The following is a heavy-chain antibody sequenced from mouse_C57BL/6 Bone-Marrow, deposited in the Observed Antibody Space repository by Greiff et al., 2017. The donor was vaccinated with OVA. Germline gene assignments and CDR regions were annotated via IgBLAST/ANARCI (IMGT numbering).Heavy chain of an antibody. V-gene: IGHV1-81*01. J-gene: IGHJ3*01. Sequence: QVQLKQSGDELARPGASVKLSCKASGYTFTSYGISWVKQRTGQGLEWIGEIYPRSGNTYYNEKFKGKATLTADKSSSTAYMELRSLTSEDSAVYFCAREGNWAWFAYWGQGTLVTVSA. CDR2: IYPRSGNT. CDR1: GYTFTSYG. D-gene: IGHD4-1*01. CDR3: AREGNWAWFAY.